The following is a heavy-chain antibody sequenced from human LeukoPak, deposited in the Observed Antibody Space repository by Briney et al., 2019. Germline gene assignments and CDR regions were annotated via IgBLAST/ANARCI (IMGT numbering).Heavy chain of an antibody. CDR1: GYTFTSYG. D-gene: IGHD2-2*01. J-gene: IGHJ4*02. Sequence: ASVKVSCKASGYTFTSYGITWVRQAPGQGLEWMGWISAYNGNTNYAQKLQGRVTMTTDTSTSTAYLDLRSLRSDDTAVYYCARAEQYQLLLHWGQRTLVTVSS. V-gene: IGHV1-18*01. CDR3: ARAEQYQLLLH. CDR2: ISAYNGNT.